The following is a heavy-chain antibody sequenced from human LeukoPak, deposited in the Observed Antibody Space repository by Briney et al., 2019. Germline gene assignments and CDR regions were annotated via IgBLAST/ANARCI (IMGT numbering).Heavy chain of an antibody. J-gene: IGHJ4*02. D-gene: IGHD6-13*01. CDR1: GYSFTSYW. V-gene: IGHV5-51*01. CDR3: ARQAAAAGPDFFDY. CDR2: IYSGDSDT. Sequence: GESLKISWKGSGYSFTSYWIGWVRQMPGKGLEWMGIIYSGDSDTRYSPSFQGQVTISADKSISTAYLQWSSLKASDTAMYYCARQAAAAGPDFFDYWGQGTLVTVSS.